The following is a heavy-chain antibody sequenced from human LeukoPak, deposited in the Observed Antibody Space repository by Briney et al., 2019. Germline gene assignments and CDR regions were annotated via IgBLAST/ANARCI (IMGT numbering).Heavy chain of an antibody. V-gene: IGHV3-49*03. D-gene: IGHD3-3*01. CDR1: GFTFGGYA. J-gene: IGHJ5*02. CDR3: TRDQVHYDFWSGYYVDWFDP. CDR2: IRSKGYGGTT. Sequence: GGSLRLSCTAPGFTFGGYAMSWFRQAPGKGLEWVGFIRSKGYGGTTEYAAAGKCRFTSARDESKSIAYLQMNSLKTQATAVYYCTRDQVHYDFWSGYYVDWFDPWGQGTLVTVSS.